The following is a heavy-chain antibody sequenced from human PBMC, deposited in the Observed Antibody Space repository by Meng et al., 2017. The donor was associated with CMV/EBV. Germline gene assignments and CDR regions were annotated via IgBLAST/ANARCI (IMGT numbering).Heavy chain of an antibody. Sequence: ASVKVSCKASGYTFTSYGISWVRQAPGQGLEWMGWINPNSGGTNYAQKFQGRVTMTRDTSISTAYMELSRLRSDDTAVYYCARVQMVYAGAYCGGDCYPRGDAFDIWGQGTMVTVSS. CDR2: INPNSGGT. J-gene: IGHJ3*02. V-gene: IGHV1-2*02. D-gene: IGHD2-21*01. CDR3: ARVQMVYAGAYCGGDCYPRGDAFDI. CDR1: GYTFTSYG.